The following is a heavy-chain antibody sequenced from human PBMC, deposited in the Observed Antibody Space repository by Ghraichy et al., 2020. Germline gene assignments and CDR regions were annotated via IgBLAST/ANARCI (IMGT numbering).Heavy chain of an antibody. D-gene: IGHD4-11*01. CDR1: GYTFTSYY. J-gene: IGHJ6*02. CDR3: ARESSVDYSNYTGYYYYYYGMDV. Sequence: ASVKVSCKASGYTFTSYYMHWVRQAPGQGLEWMGIINPSGGSTSYAQKFQGRVTMTRDTSTSTVYMELSSLRSEDTAVYFCARESSVDYSNYTGYYYYYYGMDVWGQGTTVTVSS. V-gene: IGHV1-46*03. CDR2: INPSGGST.